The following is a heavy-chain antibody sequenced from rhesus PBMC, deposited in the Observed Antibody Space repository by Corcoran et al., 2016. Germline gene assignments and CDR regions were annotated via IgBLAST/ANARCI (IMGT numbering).Heavy chain of an antibody. CDR3: AAFYGLDS. CDR2: ISGSRGSA. V-gene: IGHV4-173*01. J-gene: IGHJ6*01. Sequence: QLPLQESGPGMVKPSETLSLTCAVSGGSVSSDYWPCIRQPPGKGLEWIGRISGSRGSADYNPSLKTRVTISTDTSKNQFSLNLRSVTAADTAVYYCAAFYGLDSWGQGVVVTVSS. CDR1: GGSVSSDY.